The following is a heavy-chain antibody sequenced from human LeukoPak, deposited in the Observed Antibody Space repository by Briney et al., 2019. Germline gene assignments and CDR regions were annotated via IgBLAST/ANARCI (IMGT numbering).Heavy chain of an antibody. V-gene: IGHV3-9*01. D-gene: IGHD2-2*02. CDR1: GFTFDDYA. CDR3: AKSVVPAAILSWFDP. J-gene: IGHJ5*02. Sequence: PGGSLRLSCAASGFTFDDYAMHWVRQAPGKGLEWVSGISWNSGSIGYADSVKGRFTISRDNAKNSLYLQMNSLRAEDTALYYCAKSVVPAAILSWFDPWGQGTLVTVSS. CDR2: ISWNSGSI.